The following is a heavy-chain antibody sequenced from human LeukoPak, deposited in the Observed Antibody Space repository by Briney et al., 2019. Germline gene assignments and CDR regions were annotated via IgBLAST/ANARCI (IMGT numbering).Heavy chain of an antibody. CDR1: GFTFSSYW. J-gene: IGHJ6*02. D-gene: IGHD6-13*01. V-gene: IGHV3-74*01. CDR3: ARVRIAAAGTWRSGMDV. CDR2: INSDGSST. Sequence: PGGSLRPSCAASGFTFSSYWMHWVRQAPGKGLVWVSRINSDGSSTSYADSVKGRFTISRDNAKNTLYLQMNSLRAEDTAVYYCARVRIAAAGTWRSGMDVWGQGTTVTVSS.